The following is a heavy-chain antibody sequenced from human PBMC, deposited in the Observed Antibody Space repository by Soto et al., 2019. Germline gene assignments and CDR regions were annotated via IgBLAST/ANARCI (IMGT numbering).Heavy chain of an antibody. CDR2: IIRDGSST. V-gene: IGHV3-74*01. D-gene: IGHD6-13*01. CDR3: GRGGSGIYGMDI. CDR1: GFTFSSYW. Sequence: EVQLVESGGGLVQPGGSLRLSCAASGFTFSSYWMHWVRQAPGKGLVWISRIIRDGSSTNYADSVKGRFTISRDNAKNTLYLEINSLRAEDTAVYFCGRGGSGIYGMDIWGQGTTVTFSS. J-gene: IGHJ6*02.